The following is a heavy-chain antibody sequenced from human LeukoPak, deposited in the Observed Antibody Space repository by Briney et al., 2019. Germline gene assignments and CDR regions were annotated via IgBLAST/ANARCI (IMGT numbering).Heavy chain of an antibody. CDR3: AREFGLGGYYFDY. CDR2: IYYSGST. CDR1: GGSISSGDYY. D-gene: IGHD3-10*01. V-gene: IGHV4-30-4*01. J-gene: IGHJ4*02. Sequence: SETLSLSCTVSGGSISSGDYYWSCIRQPPGKGLEWIGYIYYSGSTYYNPSLKSRVTISVDTSKNQFSLKLSSVTAADTAVYYCAREFGLGGYYFDYWGQGTLVTVSS.